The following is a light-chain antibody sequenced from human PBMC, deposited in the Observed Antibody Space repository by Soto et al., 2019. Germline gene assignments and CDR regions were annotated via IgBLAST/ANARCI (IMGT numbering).Light chain of an antibody. Sequence: QPVLTQSPSASASLGASVKLTYTLSSRHSSYAIAWHQHQAERGPRFLMKVNSDGSHTKGDGIPYRFSGSSSGAERYLTISRLQSEDEADYYCQTWGTGIQVFGGGTKVTVL. V-gene: IGLV4-69*02. CDR2: VNSDGSH. CDR3: QTWGTGIQV. CDR1: SRHSSYA. J-gene: IGLJ2*01.